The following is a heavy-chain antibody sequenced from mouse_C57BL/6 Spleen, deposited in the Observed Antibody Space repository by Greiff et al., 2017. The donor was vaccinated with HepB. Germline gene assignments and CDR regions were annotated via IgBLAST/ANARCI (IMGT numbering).Heavy chain of an antibody. CDR1: GYTFTSYW. Sequence: VQLQQSGAELAKPGASVKLSCKASGYTFTSYWMHWVKQRPGQGLEWIGYINPSSGYTKYNQKFKDKATLTAEKSSSTAYMQLSSLTYEDSAVYYCARGDYGSSYEAMDYWGQGTSVTVSS. J-gene: IGHJ4*01. CDR3: ARGDYGSSYEAMDY. CDR2: INPSSGYT. V-gene: IGHV1-7*01. D-gene: IGHD1-1*01.